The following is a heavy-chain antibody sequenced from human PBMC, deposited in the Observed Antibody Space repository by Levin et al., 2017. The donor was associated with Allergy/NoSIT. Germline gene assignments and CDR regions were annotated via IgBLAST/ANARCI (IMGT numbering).Heavy chain of an antibody. D-gene: IGHD2-2*01. V-gene: IGHV3-33*01. J-gene: IGHJ5*02. CDR1: GFTSSTYG. CDR3: AREVVPASCWFDP. CDR2: IWYDGSNE. Sequence: GGSLRLSCAASGFTSSTYGMHWVRQAPGKGLEWVAVIWYDGSNEYYVDSVKGRFTISRDNSKNTLYLQMNSLRAEDTAVYYCAREVVPASCWFDPWGQGTLVTVAS.